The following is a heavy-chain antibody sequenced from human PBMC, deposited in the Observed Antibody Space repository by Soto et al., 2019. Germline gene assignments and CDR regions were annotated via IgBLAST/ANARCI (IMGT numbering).Heavy chain of an antibody. J-gene: IGHJ5*02. CDR2: IYHSGST. Sequence: SETLSLTCAVSSGPISSSNWWSWVRQPPGKGLEWIGEIYHSGSTNYNPSLKSRVTISVDKSKNQFSLKLSSVTAADTAVYYCARDGLEGLRFDPWGQGTLVTVSS. CDR3: ARDGLEGLRFDP. D-gene: IGHD1-1*01. CDR1: SGPISSSNW. V-gene: IGHV4-4*02.